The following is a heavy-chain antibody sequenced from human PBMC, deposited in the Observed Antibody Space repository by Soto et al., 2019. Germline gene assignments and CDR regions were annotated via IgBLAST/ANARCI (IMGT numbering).Heavy chain of an antibody. D-gene: IGHD3-22*01. Sequence: GGSLRLSCAASGFTFSSYAMSWVRQAPGKGLEWVSAISGSGGSTYYADSVKGRFTISRDNSKNTLYLQMNSLRAEDTAVYYCAKGAPLPGSIVVVKGAFDIWGQGTMVTVSS. CDR2: ISGSGGST. J-gene: IGHJ3*02. CDR3: AKGAPLPGSIVVVKGAFDI. CDR1: GFTFSSYA. V-gene: IGHV3-23*01.